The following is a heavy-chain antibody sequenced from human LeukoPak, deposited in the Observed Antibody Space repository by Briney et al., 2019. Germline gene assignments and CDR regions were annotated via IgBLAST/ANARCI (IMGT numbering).Heavy chain of an antibody. CDR3: AREGNYEGPFDY. V-gene: IGHV4-39*07. CDR1: GGSISSGSYY. Sequence: PSETLSLTCTVSGGSISSGSYYWSWIRQPAGKGLEWIGSIYYSGSTYYNPSLKSRVTISVDTSNNQFSLKLRSVTAADTAVYYCAREGNYEGPFDYWGQGTLVTVSA. J-gene: IGHJ4*02. CDR2: IYYSGST. D-gene: IGHD3-22*01.